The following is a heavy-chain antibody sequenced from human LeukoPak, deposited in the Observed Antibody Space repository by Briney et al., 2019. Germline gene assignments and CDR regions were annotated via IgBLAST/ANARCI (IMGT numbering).Heavy chain of an antibody. Sequence: NPSETLSLTCTVSGGSISSSSYYWGWIRQPSGKGLEWIGSIYYSGSTNYNPSLKSRVTMSVDTSKNQFSLKLSSVTAADTAVYYCARDSSWYGGHFQHWGQGTLVTVSS. CDR3: ARDSSWYGGHFQH. CDR1: GGSISSSSYY. J-gene: IGHJ1*01. V-gene: IGHV4-39*07. D-gene: IGHD6-13*01. CDR2: IYYSGST.